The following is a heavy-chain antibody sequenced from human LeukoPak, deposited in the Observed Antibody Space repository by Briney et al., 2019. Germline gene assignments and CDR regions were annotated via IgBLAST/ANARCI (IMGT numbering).Heavy chain of an antibody. J-gene: IGHJ4*02. CDR1: GFTFSTYW. D-gene: IGHD2-8*01. CDR3: ARGLAGVLEY. V-gene: IGHV3-7*01. Sequence: GESLRLSCAASGFTFSTYWMAWVRQAPGEGLEGVANIKYEESEKYYVDAVKGPFTISRDNAKNSLFVQMKSLRDEDTAVYYCARGLAGVLEYWGRETLVTVSS. CDR2: IKYEESEK.